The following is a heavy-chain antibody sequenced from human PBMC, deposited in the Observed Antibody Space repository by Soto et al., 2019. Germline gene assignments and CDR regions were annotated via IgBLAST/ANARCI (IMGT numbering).Heavy chain of an antibody. D-gene: IGHD3-16*01. CDR3: AREGCCYLTSSERYFDL. CDR2: ISSRGSTI. J-gene: IGHJ2*01. CDR1: GFTFSDYY. V-gene: IGHV3-11*01. Sequence: QVQLGESGGGLVKPGASLRLSCAASGFTFSDYYMSWIRQAPGKGLEWVSYISSRGSTIYYPDSVKGRFTISRDNAKNSLYLQMNSLRAEVTAVYYCAREGCCYLTSSERYFDLWGRGTLVTVSS.